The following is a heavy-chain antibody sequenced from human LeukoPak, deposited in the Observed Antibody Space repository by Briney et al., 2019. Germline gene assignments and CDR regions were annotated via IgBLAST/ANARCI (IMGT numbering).Heavy chain of an antibody. CDR2: ISGSTRNI. D-gene: IGHD7-27*01. J-gene: IGHJ3*02. CDR1: GFIFDSYA. V-gene: IGHV3-23*01. CDR3: AREHAPGI. Sequence: GGSLRLSCAASGFIFDSYAMSWVRQAPGKGLEWVSAISGSTRNIYYADSVKGRFTISRDNSKNTLYLQMNSLRVEDTAVYYCAREHAPGIWGQGTMVSVSS.